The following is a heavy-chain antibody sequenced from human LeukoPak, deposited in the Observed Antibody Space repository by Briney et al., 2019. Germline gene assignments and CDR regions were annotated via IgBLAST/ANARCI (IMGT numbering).Heavy chain of an antibody. CDR2: ISASGSGT. D-gene: IGHD6-19*01. J-gene: IGHJ4*02. CDR3: AKGRDTSGRQNFDF. CDR1: GFTFTSYA. Sequence: PGGSLRLSCEASGFTFTSYAMHWVRQAPGKGLEWVSSISASGSGTFYTDSMSGHFTISRDNAKKTLFLQMKNLRLGDTALYYCAKGRDTSGRQNFDFWGQGTLVTVSS. V-gene: IGHV3-23*01.